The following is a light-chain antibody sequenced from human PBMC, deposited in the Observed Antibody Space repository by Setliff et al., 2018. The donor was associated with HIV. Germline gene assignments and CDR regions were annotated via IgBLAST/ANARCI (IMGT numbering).Light chain of an antibody. J-gene: IGLJ1*01. CDR3: SSYSINNLYV. Sequence: QSALTQPASVSGSPGQSITISCTGTSSDIGSSNFVSWYQQHPGKAPKVMIYNVDKRPSGVSNRFSCSKSGNTASLTISGLQTEDEADYYCSSYSINNLYVFATGTKVTVL. V-gene: IGLV2-14*03. CDR1: SSDIGSSNF. CDR2: NVD.